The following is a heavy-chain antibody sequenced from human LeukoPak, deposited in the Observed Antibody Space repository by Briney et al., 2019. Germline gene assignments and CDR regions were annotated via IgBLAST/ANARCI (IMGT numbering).Heavy chain of an antibody. Sequence: GESLKISCEGSGYRFTSYWIAWVRQMPGKGLERMGIIYPGGSDTRYSPSFQGQVTISADKSISTAYLQWSSLKASDTAMYYCARLIGYTHYYWGQGTLVTASS. V-gene: IGHV5-51*01. D-gene: IGHD5-18*01. CDR1: GYRFTSYW. J-gene: IGHJ4*02. CDR2: IYPGGSDT. CDR3: ARLIGYTHYY.